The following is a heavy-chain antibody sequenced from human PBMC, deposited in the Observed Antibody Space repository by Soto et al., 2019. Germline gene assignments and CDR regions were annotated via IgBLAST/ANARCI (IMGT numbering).Heavy chain of an antibody. V-gene: IGHV2-5*01. CDR3: AHRTTVTSGIN. CDR2: IYWYDEK. D-gene: IGHD4-4*01. Sequence: QITLKESGPTLVKPTQTLTLTCTFSGFSLTTDGVGVDWIRQPPGKALEWLGLIYWYDEKRYRPSLQSRLTITKDTSRNQVVLTMTNMDPVDTATYYCAHRTTVTSGINWGQGTLVTVSS. CDR1: GFSLTTDGVG. J-gene: IGHJ4*02.